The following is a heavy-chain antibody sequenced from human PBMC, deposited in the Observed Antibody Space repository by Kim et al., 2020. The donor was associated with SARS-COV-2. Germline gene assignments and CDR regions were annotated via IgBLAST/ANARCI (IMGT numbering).Heavy chain of an antibody. CDR3: VRDNYCSGGSCYAPGGMDV. V-gene: IGHV1-18*01. Sequence: ASVKVSCKASGYTFTSYGISWVRQAPGQGLEWMGWISAYNGNTNYAQKLQGRVTMTTDTSTSTAYMELRSLRSDDTAVYYCVRDNYCSGGSCYAPGGMDVWGQGTTVTVSS. CDR1: GYTFTSYG. CDR2: ISAYNGNT. J-gene: IGHJ6*02. D-gene: IGHD2-15*01.